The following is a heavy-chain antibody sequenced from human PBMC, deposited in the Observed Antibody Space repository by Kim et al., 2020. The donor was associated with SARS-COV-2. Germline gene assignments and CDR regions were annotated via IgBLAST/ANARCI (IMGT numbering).Heavy chain of an antibody. CDR1: GFTFSSYA. V-gene: IGHV3-23*01. D-gene: IGHD3-10*01. CDR2: ISGSGGST. J-gene: IGHJ4*02. Sequence: GGSLRLSCAASGFTFSSYAMSWVRQAPGKGLEWVSAISGSGGSTYYADSVKGRFTISRDNSKNTLYLQMNSLRAEDTAVYYCAKGKGGYYGSGSYSDYFDYWGQGTLVTVSS. CDR3: AKGKGGYYGSGSYSDYFDY.